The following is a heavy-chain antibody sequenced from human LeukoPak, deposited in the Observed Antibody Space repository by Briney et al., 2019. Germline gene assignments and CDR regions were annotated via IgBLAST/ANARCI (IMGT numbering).Heavy chain of an antibody. CDR3: AKNKVTMIVAVTPFDY. D-gene: IGHD3-22*01. CDR1: GFSLSSFG. V-gene: IGHV3-30*02. CDR2: IRYDGSNE. Sequence: GGSLRLTCAASGFSLSSFGMHWVRQAPGKGLEWVAFIRYDGSNEHYADSVKGRFTISRDNSKNTLYLQMNSLRAEDTAVYYCAKNKVTMIVAVTPFDYWGQGTLVTVSS. J-gene: IGHJ4*02.